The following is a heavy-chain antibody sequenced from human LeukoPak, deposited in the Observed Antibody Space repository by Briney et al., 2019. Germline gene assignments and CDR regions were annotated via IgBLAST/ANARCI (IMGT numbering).Heavy chain of an antibody. Sequence: GGSLRLSCAASGFTFSSYAMHWVRQAPGKGLEWVAVISYDGSNKYYADSVKGRFTISRDNSKNTLYLQMNSLRAEDTAVYYCARADGDGYNGLSWFDPWGQGTLVTVSP. V-gene: IGHV3-30-3*01. J-gene: IGHJ5*02. CDR1: GFTFSSYA. CDR2: ISYDGSNK. D-gene: IGHD5-24*01. CDR3: ARADGDGYNGLSWFDP.